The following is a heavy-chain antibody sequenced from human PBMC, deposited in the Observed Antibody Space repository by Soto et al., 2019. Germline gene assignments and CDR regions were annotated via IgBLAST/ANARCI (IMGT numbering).Heavy chain of an antibody. CDR2: ISAYNGDT. CDR3: ARDQEYSTSGLYWFDL. CDR1: GYTFTSYG. Sequence: VQLVQSGAEGKNPGASVKVSCKASGYTFTSYGITWVRQAPGQDLEGMGWISAYNGDTNYAQRLQGRVTMTKDTSTSTVYMELKSLKSDDTAVYYCARDQEYSTSGLYWFDLWGQGTLVTVSS. V-gene: IGHV1-18*04. J-gene: IGHJ5*02. D-gene: IGHD6-6*01.